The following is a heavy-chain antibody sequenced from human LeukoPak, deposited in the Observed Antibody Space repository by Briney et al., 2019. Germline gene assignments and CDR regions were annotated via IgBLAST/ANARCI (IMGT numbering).Heavy chain of an antibody. CDR2: IYSGGTT. Sequence: PGGSLRLSCAASGFTVSRNYMSWLRQAPGKGLEWVSLIYSGGTTYYADSVKGRFTISRDNSKNTLYLQMNSLRAEDTAVYYCASGEWPQDYWGQGTLDTVSS. J-gene: IGHJ4*02. CDR1: GFTVSRNY. V-gene: IGHV3-53*01. D-gene: IGHD3-10*01. CDR3: ASGEWPQDY.